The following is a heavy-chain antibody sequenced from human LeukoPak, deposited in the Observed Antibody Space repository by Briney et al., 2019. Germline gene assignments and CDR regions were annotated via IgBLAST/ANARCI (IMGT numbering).Heavy chain of an antibody. CDR2: ISYDGSNK. V-gene: IGHV3-30*18. CDR1: GFTFSSYG. Sequence: PGRSLRLSCAASGFTFSSYGMHWVRQAPGKGLEWVAVISYDGSNKYYADSVKGRFTISRDNSKNTLYLQMNSLRAEDTAVYYCAKDGYSSSADAFDIWGQGTMVTVSS. CDR3: AKDGYSSSADAFDI. D-gene: IGHD6-6*01. J-gene: IGHJ3*02.